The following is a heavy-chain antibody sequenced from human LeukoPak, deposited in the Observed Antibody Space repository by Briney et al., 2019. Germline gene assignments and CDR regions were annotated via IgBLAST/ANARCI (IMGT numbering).Heavy chain of an antibody. D-gene: IGHD2-15*01. V-gene: IGHV1-2*02. CDR1: GYTFTGYY. CDR3: ARGSCSGGSYYSHYYYYGMDV. CDR2: INPNSGGT. Sequence: ASVKVSCKASGYTFTGYYMHGVRQAPGQGLEWMGWINPNSGGTNYAQKFQGRVTMTRDTSISTAYMELSRLRSDDTAVYYCARGSCSGGSYYSHYYYYGMDVWGQGTTVTVSS. J-gene: IGHJ6*02.